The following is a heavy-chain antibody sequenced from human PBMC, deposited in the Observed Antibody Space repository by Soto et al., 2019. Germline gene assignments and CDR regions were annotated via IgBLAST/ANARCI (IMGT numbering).Heavy chain of an antibody. D-gene: IGHD3-9*01. CDR3: ARYDISYYYYGMDV. CDR2: IYWDDDK. Sequence: QITLKESGPTLVKPTQTLTLTCTFSGFSLSTSGVGVGWIRQPPGKALEWLALIYWDDDKRYSPSLKSRLTLTKDTSKNQVVLTMTNMDPVDTATYYCARYDISYYYYGMDVWGQGTTVTVSS. J-gene: IGHJ6*02. V-gene: IGHV2-5*02. CDR1: GFSLSTSGVG.